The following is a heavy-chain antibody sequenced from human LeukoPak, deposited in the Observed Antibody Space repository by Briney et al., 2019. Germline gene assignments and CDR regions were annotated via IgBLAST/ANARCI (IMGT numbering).Heavy chain of an antibody. V-gene: IGHV5-51*01. CDR1: TYSFTSYW. CDR3: ARSPLGSYHSGFDY. CDR2: IYPGDSDT. J-gene: IGHJ4*02. D-gene: IGHD3-10*01. Sequence: GESLKISCKGSTYSFTSYWIAWVRQMPGKGLDWMGIIYPGDSDTRYSPSFQGQVTISADKSISTAYMELSRLRSDDTAVYYCARSPLGSYHSGFDYWGQGTLVTVSS.